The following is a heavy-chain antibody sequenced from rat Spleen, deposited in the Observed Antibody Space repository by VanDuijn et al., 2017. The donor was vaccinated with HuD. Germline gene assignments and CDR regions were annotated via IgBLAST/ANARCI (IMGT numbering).Heavy chain of an antibody. J-gene: IGHJ2*01. Sequence: EVQLVESGGGLVQPGRSLKLSCVASGFTFNNYWMTWIRQAPGKGLEWVATISSEGRSSYYRDSVKGRFTISRDNAKSTLFLQMNSLKSEDTATYYCTRENWVLDYWGQGVMVTVSS. D-gene: IGHD5-1*01. V-gene: IGHV5-31*01. CDR3: TRENWVLDY. CDR1: GFTFNNYW. CDR2: ISSEGRSS.